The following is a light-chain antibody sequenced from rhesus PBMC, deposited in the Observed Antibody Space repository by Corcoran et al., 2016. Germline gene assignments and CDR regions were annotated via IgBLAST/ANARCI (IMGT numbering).Light chain of an antibody. V-gene: IGKV3S9*01. J-gene: IGKJ3*01. Sequence: EIVMTQSPATLSLSPGERATLSCRASQRVSSYVAWYQQTPGEAPRLLIYGTTSRATGIPDRFSGSGSGTDFTLIISSLEPEDLGFYSFQQYNNWIFTFGPGTILDIK. CDR3: QQYNNWIFT. CDR2: GTT. CDR1: QRVSSY.